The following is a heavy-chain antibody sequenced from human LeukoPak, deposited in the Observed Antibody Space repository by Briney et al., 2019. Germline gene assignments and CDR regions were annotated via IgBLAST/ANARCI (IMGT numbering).Heavy chain of an antibody. D-gene: IGHD6-19*01. CDR3: ARPYSSGWRGAFDI. CDR2: IYYSGTT. Sequence: SETLSLTCTVSGGSISTYYWSWIRQPPGKGLEWIGNIYYSGTTNYNPSLKRRVTISVDTSKHQFSLKLSYVTAGDTAIYYCARPYSSGWRGAFDIWGQETMVTVSS. CDR1: GGSISTYY. V-gene: IGHV4-59*08. J-gene: IGHJ3*02.